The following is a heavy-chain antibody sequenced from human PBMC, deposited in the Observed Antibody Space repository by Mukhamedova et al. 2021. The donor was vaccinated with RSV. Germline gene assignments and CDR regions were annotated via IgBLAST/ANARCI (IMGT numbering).Heavy chain of an antibody. Sequence: GSFYWSWIRQPPGKGLEWIGYMYYSGSPNYNPSLKSRVTMSVDTSKNQFSLTLTSVTAADTAVYYCAASWGYCSSTSCYNNWLDP. D-gene: IGHD2-2*01. CDR3: AASWGYCSSTSCYNNWLDP. V-gene: IGHV4-61*01. CDR1: GSFY. CDR2: MYYSGSP. J-gene: IGHJ5*02.